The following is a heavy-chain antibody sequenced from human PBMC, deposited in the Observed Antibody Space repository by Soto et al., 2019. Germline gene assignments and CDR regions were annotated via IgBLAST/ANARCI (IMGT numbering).Heavy chain of an antibody. V-gene: IGHV3-33*01. CDR2: IWYDGSNK. CDR1: GFTFSSYG. Sequence: PGGSLRLYCATSGFTFSSYGMHWVRQAPGKGLEWVAVIWYDGSNKYYADSVKGRFTISRDNSKNTLYLQMNSLRAEDTAVYYCARDRIGTYDYDSSCLHYYGNDVWVRGTTVIGSS. D-gene: IGHD3-22*01. J-gene: IGHJ6*02. CDR3: ARDRIGTYDYDSSCLHYYGNDV.